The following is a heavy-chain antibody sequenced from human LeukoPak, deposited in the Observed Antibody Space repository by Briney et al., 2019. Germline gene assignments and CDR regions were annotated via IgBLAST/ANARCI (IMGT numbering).Heavy chain of an antibody. D-gene: IGHD2-15*01. CDR2: ISSSSSYI. CDR3: AREYCSGGSCYLADY. CDR1: GFTFSSYS. J-gene: IGHJ4*02. Sequence: GGSLRLSCAASGFTFSSYSMNWVRQAPGKGLGWVSSISSSSSYIYYADSVKGRFTISRDNAKNSLYLQMNSLRAEDTAVYYCAREYCSGGSCYLADYWGQGTLVTVSS. V-gene: IGHV3-21*01.